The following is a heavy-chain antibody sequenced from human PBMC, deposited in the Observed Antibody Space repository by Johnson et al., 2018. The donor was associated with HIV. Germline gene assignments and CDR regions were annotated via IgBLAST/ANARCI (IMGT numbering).Heavy chain of an antibody. CDR3: ARDASWDDAFDI. Sequence: VQLVESGGGLIQPGGSLRLSCAASGFTVSSNYMSWVRQAPGKGLEWVPVIYSGGSTYYADSVKGRFTISRHNAKNTLYLQMNSLRADDTAVYYCARDASWDDAFDIWGQGTMVTVSS. J-gene: IGHJ3*02. CDR1: GFTVSSNY. V-gene: IGHV3-53*01. D-gene: IGHD2-2*01. CDR2: IYSGGST.